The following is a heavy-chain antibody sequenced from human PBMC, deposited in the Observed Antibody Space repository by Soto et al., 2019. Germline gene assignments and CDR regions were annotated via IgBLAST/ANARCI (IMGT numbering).Heavy chain of an antibody. CDR1: GLTFSNYA. CDR3: ASDLVGASDSYGLDV. D-gene: IGHD1-26*01. V-gene: IGHV3-23*01. J-gene: IGHJ6*02. CDR2: MSGSGSNT. Sequence: PGGSLRLSCATSGLTFSNYAMSWVRQAPGGGLEWVASMSGSGSNTYYADSVRGRFIISRDNSKNRLYLQMNSLRAEDTAVYYCASDLVGASDSYGLDVWGQGTPVTVSS.